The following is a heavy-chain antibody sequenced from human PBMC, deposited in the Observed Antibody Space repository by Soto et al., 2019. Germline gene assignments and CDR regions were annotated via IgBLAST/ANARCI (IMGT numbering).Heavy chain of an antibody. CDR2: IYYSGST. D-gene: IGHD3-9*01. CDR1: GGSISSGGYY. Sequence: SETLSLTCTVSGGSISSGGYYWSWIRRHPGKGLEWIGYIYYSGSTYYNPSLKSRVTISVDTSKNQFSLKLSSVTAADTAVYYCARGRGRDYDILTGYYKNYFDYWGQGTLVTVSS. V-gene: IGHV4-31*03. J-gene: IGHJ4*02. CDR3: ARGRGRDYDILTGYYKNYFDY.